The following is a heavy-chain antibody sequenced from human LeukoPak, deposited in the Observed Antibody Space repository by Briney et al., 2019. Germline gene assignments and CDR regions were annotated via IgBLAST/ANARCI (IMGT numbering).Heavy chain of an antibody. D-gene: IGHD4-17*01. CDR1: GASISSYY. CDR2: IYYSGST. V-gene: IGHV4-59*12. CDR3: ARGQGTVTTH. Sequence: SETLSLTCTVSGASISSYYWSWIRQPPGKGLEYIGYIYYSGSTNYNPSLKSRVTISLDTSRNQFSLKLTSVTAADTAVYYCARGQGTVTTHWGQGTLVTVSS. J-gene: IGHJ4*02.